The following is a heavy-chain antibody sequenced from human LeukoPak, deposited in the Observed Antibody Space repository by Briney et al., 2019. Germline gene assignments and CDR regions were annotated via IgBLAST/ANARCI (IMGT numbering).Heavy chain of an antibody. Sequence: SETLSLTCSVSGGSISSSGYYWGWIRQPPGKGLEWIGSMYYSGSTYYNPSLKSRVTISLDKSKNQFSLKLSSVTAADTALYYCVKNGPYCLDYWGQGTLVTVSS. V-gene: IGHV4-39*07. CDR3: VKNGPYCLDY. CDR1: GGSISSSGYY. CDR2: MYYSGST. J-gene: IGHJ4*02. D-gene: IGHD2-15*01.